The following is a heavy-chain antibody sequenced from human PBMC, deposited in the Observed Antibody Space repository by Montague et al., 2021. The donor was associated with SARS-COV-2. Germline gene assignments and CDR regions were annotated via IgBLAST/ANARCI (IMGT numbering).Heavy chain of an antibody. CDR2: IDWVDDK. D-gene: IGHD3-16*01. V-gene: IGHV2-70*01. J-gene: IGHJ4*02. CDR1: GFSLSTSGMC. CDR3: ATTIYDYVWGTRVEFDY. Sequence: PALVKPTQTLTLTCTFSGFSLSTSGMCVSWIRQPPGKALEWLALIDWVDDKYYSTSLKTRLTISKDTSKNQVVLTMTNLDPVDTATYYCATTIYDYVWGTRVEFDYWGQGTLVTVSS.